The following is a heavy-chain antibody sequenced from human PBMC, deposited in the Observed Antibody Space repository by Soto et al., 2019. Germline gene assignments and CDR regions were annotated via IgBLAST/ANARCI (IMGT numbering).Heavy chain of an antibody. CDR3: ARESGHGGNPKERFDY. D-gene: IGHD2-15*01. J-gene: IGHJ4*02. CDR2: IYYSGST. CDR1: GGSISSGDYY. V-gene: IGHV4-30-4*01. Sequence: SETLSLTCTVSGGSISSGDYYWSWIRQPPGKGLEWIGYIYYSGSTYYNPSLKSRVTISVDTSKNQFSLKLSSVTAADTAVYYCARESGHGGNPKERFDYWGQGTLVTVSS.